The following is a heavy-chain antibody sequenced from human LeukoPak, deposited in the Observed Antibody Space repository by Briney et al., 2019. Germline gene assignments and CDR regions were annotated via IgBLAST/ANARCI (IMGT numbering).Heavy chain of an antibody. V-gene: IGHV4-34*01. J-gene: IGHJ4*02. Sequence: SETLSLTCAVYGGSFSGYYWSWIRQPPGKGLEWIGEINHSGSTNYNPSLKSRVTISVDTSKNQFSLKLSSVTAADTAVYYCARGRKDIVVVVAATGPYYFDYWGQGTLVTVSS. CDR2: INHSGST. CDR3: ARGRKDIVVVVAATGPYYFDY. CDR1: GGSFSGYY. D-gene: IGHD2-15*01.